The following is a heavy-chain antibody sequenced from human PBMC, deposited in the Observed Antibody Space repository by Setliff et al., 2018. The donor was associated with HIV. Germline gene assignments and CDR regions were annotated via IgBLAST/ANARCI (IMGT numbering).Heavy chain of an antibody. V-gene: IGHV4-4*07. CDR2: IYSSGRT. CDR3: ARSPRIGVAGEFEY. CDR1: GDSITSHY. D-gene: IGHD6-19*01. Sequence: SETLSLTCTVSGDSITSHYWSWIRQPAGKGLEWIGRIYSSGRTTYNPSLKSRFTMALDTSRNEVSLKVNSVTAADTAVYYCARSPRIGVAGEFEYWGQGTLVTVSS. J-gene: IGHJ4*02.